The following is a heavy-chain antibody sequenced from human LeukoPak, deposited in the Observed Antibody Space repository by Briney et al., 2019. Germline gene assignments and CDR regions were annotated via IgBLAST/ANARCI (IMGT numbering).Heavy chain of an antibody. D-gene: IGHD2-2*02. CDR2: VNPNRGGT. CDR1: GYTFTGYF. CDR3: ARDRNYCSSTSCYILYYFDY. Sequence: ASVKVSCKASGYTFTGYFLHWVRQAPGQGLEWMGRVNPNRGGTNYAQKFQGRVTMTRGTSISTAYMELSRLRSDDTAVYYCARDRNYCSSTSCYILYYFDYWGQGTLVTVSS. V-gene: IGHV1-2*06. J-gene: IGHJ4*02.